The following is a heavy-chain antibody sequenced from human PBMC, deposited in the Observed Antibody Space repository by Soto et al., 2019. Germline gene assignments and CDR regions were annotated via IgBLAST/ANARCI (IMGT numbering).Heavy chain of an antibody. V-gene: IGHV4-31*03. D-gene: IGHD6-19*01. Sequence: QVQLQESGPGLVKPSQTLSLTCTVSGGSVSGGAYYWNWIRQHPEKGLEWIGYIYYSGSTYYNPSLRSRVTISADTSKNQFSLKLSSVTVADTAVYYCARSSVAGAGYFQHWGQGTQVIVSS. CDR2: IYYSGST. J-gene: IGHJ1*01. CDR1: GGSVSGGAYY. CDR3: ARSSVAGAGYFQH.